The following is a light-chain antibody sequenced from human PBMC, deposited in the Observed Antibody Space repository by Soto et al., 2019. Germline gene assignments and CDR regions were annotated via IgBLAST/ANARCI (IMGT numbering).Light chain of an antibody. V-gene: IGKV3-15*01. J-gene: IGKJ2*01. CDR1: QSVSSN. CDR2: GAS. Sequence: EIVMTQSPATLSVSPGERATLSCRASQSVSSNLAWYQQKPGQAPRLLIYGASTRATGIPARFSGSGSAAEFTLTISSLQSEYFALYYCQQYNNLPPYALGPGTQLAIK. CDR3: QQYNNLPPYA.